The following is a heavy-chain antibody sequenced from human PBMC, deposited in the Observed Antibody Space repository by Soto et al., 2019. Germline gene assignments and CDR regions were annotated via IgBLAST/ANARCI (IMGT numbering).Heavy chain of an antibody. J-gene: IGHJ4*02. CDR3: ANWKGRDYYDSIGYPFDY. D-gene: IGHD3-22*01. CDR2: IIPIFGTA. V-gene: IGHV1-69*06. Sequence: GASVKVSCRASGGTFSSYASSWVRQAPGQGLEWMGGIIPIFGTANYAQKFQGRVTITAHKSTSTAYMELSSLRSEDTAVYYCANWKGRDYYDSIGYPFDYWGQGTLVTVSS. CDR1: GGTFSSYA.